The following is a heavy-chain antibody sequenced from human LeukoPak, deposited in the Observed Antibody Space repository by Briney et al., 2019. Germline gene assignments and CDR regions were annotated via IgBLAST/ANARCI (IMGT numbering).Heavy chain of an antibody. CDR3: ARCELALVTLYYCYGIDV. Sequence: ASVKVSCKASGGTFISYAISWVRQAPGQGLEWMGGIIPIFGTANYAQKFQGRVTITADESTSTAYMELSNLRSDDTAVYYCARCELALVTLYYCYGIDVWGQKTTLTVSS. D-gene: IGHD4-23*01. CDR1: GGTFISYA. V-gene: IGHV1-69*13. J-gene: IGHJ6*01. CDR2: IIPIFGTA.